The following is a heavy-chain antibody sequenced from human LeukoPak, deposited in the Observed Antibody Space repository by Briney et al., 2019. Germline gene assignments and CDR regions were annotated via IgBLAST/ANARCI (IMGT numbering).Heavy chain of an antibody. CDR3: ARDGGRGTFDY. Sequence: GGSLRLSCVASGFTFSIYAMTWVRQAPGKGLEWVSAIRGSGDSTYYADSVKGRFTISRDNSKNTLYLQMNSLRAEDTAVYYCARDGGRGTFDYWGQGTLVTVSS. J-gene: IGHJ4*02. CDR2: IRGSGDST. V-gene: IGHV3-23*01. CDR1: GFTFSIYA. D-gene: IGHD3-16*01.